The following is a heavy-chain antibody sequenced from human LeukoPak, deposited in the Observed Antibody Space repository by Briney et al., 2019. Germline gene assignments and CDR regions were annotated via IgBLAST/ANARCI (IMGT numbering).Heavy chain of an antibody. J-gene: IGHJ4*02. Sequence: PGRSLRLSCAASGFTFSSYGMHWVRQAPGKGLEWVAVIWYDGSNEYYADSVKGRFTISRDNSKNTLYLQMNSLRAEDTAVYYCAKDQGPGDYYFDYWGQGTLVTVSS. D-gene: IGHD1-26*01. CDR3: AKDQGPGDYYFDY. V-gene: IGHV3-33*06. CDR1: GFTFSSYG. CDR2: IWYDGSNE.